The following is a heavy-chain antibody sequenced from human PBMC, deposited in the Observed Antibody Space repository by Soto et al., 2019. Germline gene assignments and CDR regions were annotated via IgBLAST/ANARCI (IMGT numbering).Heavy chain of an antibody. V-gene: IGHV1-69*01. Sequence: QVQLVQSGAEVKKPGSSVKVSCKASGGTFSSYAISWVRQSPGQGLEWMGGIIPIPGTANYAQKFQGRVTITADESTSTAYMELSSLRSEDTAVYYCAISQGSSTSLSIYYYYYYGMDVWGQGTTVTVSS. CDR2: IIPIPGTA. CDR3: AISQGSSTSLSIYYYYYYGMDV. J-gene: IGHJ6*02. CDR1: GGTFSSYA. D-gene: IGHD2-2*01.